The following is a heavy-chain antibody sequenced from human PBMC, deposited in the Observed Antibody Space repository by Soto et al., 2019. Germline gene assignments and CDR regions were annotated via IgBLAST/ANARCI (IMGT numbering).Heavy chain of an antibody. CDR3: ARRIVVVPAAVDAFDI. D-gene: IGHD2-2*01. CDR2: IYYSGST. CDR1: GGSISSGGYY. V-gene: IGHV4-31*03. J-gene: IGHJ3*02. Sequence: LSLTCTVSGGSISSGGYYWSWIRQHPGKGLEWIGYIYYSGSTYYNPSLKSRVTISVDTSKNQFSLKLSSVTAADTAVYYCARRIVVVPAAVDAFDIWGQGTMVTVSS.